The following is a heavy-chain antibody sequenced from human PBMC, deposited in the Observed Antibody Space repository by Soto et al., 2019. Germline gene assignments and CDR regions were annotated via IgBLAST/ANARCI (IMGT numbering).Heavy chain of an antibody. Sequence: PGGSLRLSCAASGFTFSTYAMSWVRQAPGKGLEWVSTISGGGTSTYYADSVKGRFTISRDNYKKTLFLQMNSLRAEDTAEYYCAKGYCSSASCSSMDGMGVWGQGTTVTVSS. CDR2: ISGGGTST. CDR1: GFTFSTYA. J-gene: IGHJ6*02. CDR3: AKGYCSSASCSSMDGMGV. D-gene: IGHD2-2*01. V-gene: IGHV3-23*01.